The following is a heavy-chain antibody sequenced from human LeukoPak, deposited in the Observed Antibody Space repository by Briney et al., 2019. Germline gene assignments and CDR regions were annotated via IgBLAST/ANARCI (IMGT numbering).Heavy chain of an antibody. CDR2: INHSGST. Sequence: PSETLSLTCAVYGGSFSGYYWSWIRQPPGKGLEWIGEINHSGSTNYNPSLKSRVTISVDTSKNQFSLKLSFVTAADTAVYYCARRSQQRNFDYWGQGTLVTVSS. CDR3: ARRSQQRNFDY. D-gene: IGHD1/OR15-1a*01. V-gene: IGHV4-34*01. CDR1: GGSFSGYY. J-gene: IGHJ4*02.